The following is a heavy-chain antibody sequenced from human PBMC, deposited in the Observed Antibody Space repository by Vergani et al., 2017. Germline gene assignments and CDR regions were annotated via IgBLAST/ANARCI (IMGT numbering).Heavy chain of an antibody. CDR3: ARVPRYCSSTSCSRHYRGWFDP. CDR1: GYTFTGYY. J-gene: IGHJ5*02. V-gene: IGHV1-69*01. Sequence: QVQLVQSGAEVKKPGASVKVSCKASGYTFTGYYMHWVRQAPGQGLEWMGGIIPIFGTANYAQKFQGRVTITADESTSTAYMELSSLRSEDTAVYYCARVPRYCSSTSCSRHYRGWFDPWGQGTLVTVSS. D-gene: IGHD2-2*01. CDR2: IIPIFGTA.